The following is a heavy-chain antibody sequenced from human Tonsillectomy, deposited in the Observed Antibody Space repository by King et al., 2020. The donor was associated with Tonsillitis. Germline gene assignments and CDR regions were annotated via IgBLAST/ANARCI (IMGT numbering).Heavy chain of an antibody. CDR3: AWGFEYFHY. Sequence: VQLVESGAEVKKPGASVKVSCKASGYTFTGYYMHWVRQAPGQGLEWMGWINPNSGDTNYAQKFQGRVTMTRDTSISTAYMEVSKLISDDTAVYYCAWGFEYFHYWGQGTLVTVSS. D-gene: IGHD3-16*01. CDR1: GYTFTGYY. J-gene: IGHJ1*01. V-gene: IGHV1-2*02. CDR2: INPNSGDT.